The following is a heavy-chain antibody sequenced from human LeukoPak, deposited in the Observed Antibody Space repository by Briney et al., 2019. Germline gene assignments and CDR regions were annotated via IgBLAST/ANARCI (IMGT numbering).Heavy chain of an antibody. V-gene: IGHV3-30*07. D-gene: IGHD3-10*01. CDR1: GFTFSSYD. CDR3: ARDVAGSGGH. CDR2: ISYDGSNK. J-gene: IGHJ4*02. Sequence: PGRSLRLSCAASGFTFSSYDMHWVRQAPGKGLEWVAVISYDGSNKYYADSVKGRFTISRDNSKNTLYLQMNSLRVEDTAVYYCARDVAGSGGHWGQGTLVTVSS.